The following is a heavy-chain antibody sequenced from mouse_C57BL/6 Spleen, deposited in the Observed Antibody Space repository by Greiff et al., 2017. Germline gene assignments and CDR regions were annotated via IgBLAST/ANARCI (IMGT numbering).Heavy chain of an antibody. CDR2: ISNDGSN. CDR3: ARSHYYYGSSPYWYFDV. D-gene: IGHD1-1*01. Sequence: ESGPGLVKPSQSLSLTCSVTGYSITSGYYWNWIRQFPGNKLEWMGYISNDGSNNYNPSLKNRISSTRDTAKNQFFLKLNSVTTEDTATYYCARSHYYYGSSPYWYFDVWGTGTTVTVSS. V-gene: IGHV3-6*01. J-gene: IGHJ1*03. CDR1: GYSITSGYY.